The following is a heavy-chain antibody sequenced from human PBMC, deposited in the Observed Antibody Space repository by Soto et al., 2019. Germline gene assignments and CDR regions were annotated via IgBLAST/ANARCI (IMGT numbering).Heavy chain of an antibody. V-gene: IGHV4-4*02. J-gene: IGHJ4*02. D-gene: IGHD3-10*01. Sequence: QVQLQESGPGLVKPSGTLSLTCTVSGVPISSSSWWTWVRQPPGKGLEWVGEIYHSGSTNYNPSLKSRVAISVDKSKNQFSLKLTSVTAADPAVYYCAGGFGSGHYDYWGQGTLVTVSS. CDR2: IYHSGST. CDR1: GVPISSSSW. CDR3: AGGFGSGHYDY.